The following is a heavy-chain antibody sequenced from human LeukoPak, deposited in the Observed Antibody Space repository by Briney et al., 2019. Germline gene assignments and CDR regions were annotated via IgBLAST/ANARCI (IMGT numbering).Heavy chain of an antibody. V-gene: IGHV3-23*01. D-gene: IGHD4-17*01. CDR2: ISTSGVST. Sequence: GGSLRLSCAASGFTFSSYAMSWVRQAPGKGLEWVSAISTSGVSTHYADSVKGRFTISIDNSKNTLYLQMNSLRAEDTAVYYFAKDRLRATLTSFDYWGQGTLVTVSS. CDR1: GFTFSSYA. CDR3: AKDRLRATLTSFDY. J-gene: IGHJ4*02.